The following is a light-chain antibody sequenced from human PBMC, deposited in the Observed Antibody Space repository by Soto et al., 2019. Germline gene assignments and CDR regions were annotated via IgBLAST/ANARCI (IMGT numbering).Light chain of an antibody. Sequence: IVFTQCPGTLALSHGERAILSCRAGQSVSSSHLAWYQQKPGQAPRLLIYGASTRAAGIPDRFSGSGSGTDFTLTITRLEPEDSAVYFCQQYTGLPTTFGQGTRLEI. CDR2: GAS. CDR1: QSVSSSH. V-gene: IGKV3-20*01. CDR3: QQYTGLPTT. J-gene: IGKJ5*01.